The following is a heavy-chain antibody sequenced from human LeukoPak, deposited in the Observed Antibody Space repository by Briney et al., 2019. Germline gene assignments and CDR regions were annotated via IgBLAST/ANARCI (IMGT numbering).Heavy chain of an antibody. CDR3: ARESAPLEWLPYYYYGMDV. J-gene: IGHJ6*02. V-gene: IGHV4-59*01. D-gene: IGHD3-3*01. CDR1: GGSISSDY. Sequence: PSETLSLTCTVSGGSISSDYWSWIRQPPGKGLEWVGYIYYRGSTNYNPSLKSRVTISVDTSKNQFSLKLSSVTAADTAVYYCARESAPLEWLPYYYYGMDVWGQGTAVTVSS. CDR2: IYYRGST.